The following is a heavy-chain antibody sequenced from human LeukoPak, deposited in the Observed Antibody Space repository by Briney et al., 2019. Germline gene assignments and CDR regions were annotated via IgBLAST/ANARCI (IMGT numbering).Heavy chain of an antibody. J-gene: IGHJ3*02. V-gene: IGHV1-69*05. CDR1: GGTFSSYA. D-gene: IGHD6-6*01. Sequence: ASVKVSCKASGGTFSSYAIGWVRQAPGQGLEWMGGIIPIFGTANYAQKFQGRVTITTDESTSTAYMELSSLRSEDTAVYYCARDRDLTSIAARPGPDAFDIWGQGTMVTVSS. CDR3: ARDRDLTSIAARPGPDAFDI. CDR2: IIPIFGTA.